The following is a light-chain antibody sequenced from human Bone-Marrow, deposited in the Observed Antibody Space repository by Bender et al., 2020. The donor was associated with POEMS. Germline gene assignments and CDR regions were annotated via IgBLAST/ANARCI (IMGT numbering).Light chain of an antibody. CDR1: NSDVGGYNS. J-gene: IGLJ1*01. CDR2: DVT. CDR3: CSYAGSYTYV. V-gene: IGLV2-11*01. Sequence: QSALTQPRSVSGSPGQSVTISCTGTNSDVGGYNSVSWYQQHPGKVPKLMIYDVTKRPSGVPDRFSGSKSGKTASLTISGLQAEDEADYYCCSYAGSYTYVFGTGTKVTVL.